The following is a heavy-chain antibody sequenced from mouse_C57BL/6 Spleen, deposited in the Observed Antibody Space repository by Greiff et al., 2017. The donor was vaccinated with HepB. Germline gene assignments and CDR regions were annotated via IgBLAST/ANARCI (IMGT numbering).Heavy chain of an antibody. Sequence: EVQLVESGGGLVKPGGSLKLSCAASGFTFSDYGMHWVRQAPEKGLEWVAYISSGSSTIYYADTVKGRFTISRDNAKNTLFLQMTSLRSEDTAMYYCAREGLAPWFAYWGQGTLVTVSA. CDR1: GFTFSDYG. V-gene: IGHV5-17*01. CDR2: ISSGSSTI. D-gene: IGHD3-3*01. J-gene: IGHJ3*01. CDR3: AREGLAPWFAY.